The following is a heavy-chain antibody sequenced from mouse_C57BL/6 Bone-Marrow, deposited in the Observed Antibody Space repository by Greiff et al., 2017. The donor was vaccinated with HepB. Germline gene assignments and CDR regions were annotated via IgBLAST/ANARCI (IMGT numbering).Heavy chain of an antibody. CDR1: GFTFSNYW. D-gene: IGHD1-1*01. Sequence: EVQVVESGGGLVQPGGSMKLSCVASGFTFSNYWMNWVRQSPEKGLEWVAQIRLKSDNYATHYAESVKGRFTISRDDSKSSVYLQMNNLRAEDTGIYYCTVRYGSSYWFAYWGQGTLVTVSA. V-gene: IGHV6-3*01. J-gene: IGHJ3*01. CDR2: IRLKSDNYAT. CDR3: TVRYGSSYWFAY.